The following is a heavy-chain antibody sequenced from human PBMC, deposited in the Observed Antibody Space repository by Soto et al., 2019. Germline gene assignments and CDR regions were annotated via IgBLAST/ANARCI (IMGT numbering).Heavy chain of an antibody. CDR3: VSDPDGDLDFDY. Sequence: EVQLVESGGEWLQPGGSRRLSFAASGFNFPTNPMNWVAQAPGKGLEWLSFIHMTHNVIFYADSVRGRFTISRDNAKDSLYLQMNSLRVEDTAVYYCVSDPDGDLDFDYWGQGTLVTVSS. CDR2: IHMTHNVI. J-gene: IGHJ4*02. D-gene: IGHD4-17*01. V-gene: IGHV3-48*01. CDR1: GFNFPTNP.